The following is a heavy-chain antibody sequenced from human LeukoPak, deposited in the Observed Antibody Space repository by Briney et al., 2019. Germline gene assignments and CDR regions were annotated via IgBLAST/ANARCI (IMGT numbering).Heavy chain of an antibody. V-gene: IGHV1-69*05. CDR2: IIPIFGTA. J-gene: IGHJ4*02. CDR3: ARDPRYCRSTSCYLVD. Sequence: SVKVSCKASGGTFSSYAISWVRQAPGQGLEWMGGIIPIFGTANYAQKFQGRVTITTDESTSTAYMELSSLRSEDTAVYYCARDPRYCRSTSCYLVDWGQGTLVTVSS. D-gene: IGHD2-2*01. CDR1: GGTFSSYA.